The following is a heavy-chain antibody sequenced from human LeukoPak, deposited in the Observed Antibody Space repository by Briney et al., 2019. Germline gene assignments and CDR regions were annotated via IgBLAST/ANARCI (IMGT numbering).Heavy chain of an antibody. CDR3: ATARYSSSWYYMDV. CDR2: IKQDGSGK. Sequence: GGSLRLSCAASGFTFSSYWMSWVRQAPGKGLEWVANIKQDGSGKYYVDSVKGRFTISRDNAKNSLYLQMNSLRAEDTAVYYCATARYSSSWYYMDVWGKGTTVTVSS. CDR1: GFTFSSYW. D-gene: IGHD6-13*01. J-gene: IGHJ6*03. V-gene: IGHV3-7*01.